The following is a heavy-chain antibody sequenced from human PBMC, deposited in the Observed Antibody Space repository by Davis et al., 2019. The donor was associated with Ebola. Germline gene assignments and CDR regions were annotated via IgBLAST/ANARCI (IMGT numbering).Heavy chain of an antibody. Sequence: FTFSRDNSKNTLYLQMNSLRAEDTAVYYCAKINYGDYYYYGMDVWGQGTTVTVSS. CDR3: AKINYGDYYYYGMDV. V-gene: IGHV3-30*02. J-gene: IGHJ6*02. D-gene: IGHD4-17*01.